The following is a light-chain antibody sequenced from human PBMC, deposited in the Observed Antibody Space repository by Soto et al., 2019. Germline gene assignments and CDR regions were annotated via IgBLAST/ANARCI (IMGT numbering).Light chain of an antibody. J-gene: IGKJ4*01. V-gene: IGKV1-5*01. CDR1: QSISSW. CDR3: QQYNSYPLT. Sequence: DIQMTQSPFTLSASVGDRVTITCRASQSISSWLAWYHQTPGKAPKLLIFDASSLESGVPSRFSGSGSGTELTLTSSSLQPDDFGTYFCQQYNSYPLTFGVGTKVEI. CDR2: DAS.